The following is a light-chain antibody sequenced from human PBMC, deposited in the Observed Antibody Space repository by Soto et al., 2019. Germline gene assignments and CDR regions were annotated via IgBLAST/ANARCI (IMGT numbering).Light chain of an antibody. CDR2: DVN. CDR1: SSDVGGYNY. CDR3: TSYTTTSTVI. J-gene: IGLJ2*01. V-gene: IGLV2-14*03. Sequence: QSALTQPASVSGSPGQSITISCTGTSSDVGGYNYVSWYQQHPGKAPKLLIYDVNNRPSGVSNRFPGSKSGNTASLTISGLQAEDEADYYCTSYTTTSTVIFGGGTKLTVL.